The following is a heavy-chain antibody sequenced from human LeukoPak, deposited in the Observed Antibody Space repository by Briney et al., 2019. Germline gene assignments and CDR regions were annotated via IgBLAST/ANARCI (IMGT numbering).Heavy chain of an antibody. CDR3: AIYDSSGYLAPY. CDR2: IYPGDSDT. Sequence: GASVKVSCKASGYSFTSNWIAWVRQMPGKGLEWMGVIYPGDSDTRYSPSFQGQVTISADKSITTAYLQWGSLEASDTAMYFCAIYDSSGYLAPYWGQGTLVTVPS. D-gene: IGHD3-22*01. J-gene: IGHJ4*02. V-gene: IGHV5-51*01. CDR1: GYSFTSNW.